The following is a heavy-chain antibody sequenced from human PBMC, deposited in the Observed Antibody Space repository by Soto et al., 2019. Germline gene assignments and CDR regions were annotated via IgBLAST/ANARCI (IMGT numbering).Heavy chain of an antibody. CDR2: MNPNSGNT. CDR1: GYTFTSYD. Sequence: ASVKVSCKASGYTFTSYDINWVRQATGQGLEWMGWMNPNSGNTGYAQKFQGRVTMTRNTSISTAYMELSSLRSEDTAVYYCARGRLAVAGIHYWGQGTLVTVSS. D-gene: IGHD6-19*01. V-gene: IGHV1-8*01. J-gene: IGHJ4*02. CDR3: ARGRLAVAGIHY.